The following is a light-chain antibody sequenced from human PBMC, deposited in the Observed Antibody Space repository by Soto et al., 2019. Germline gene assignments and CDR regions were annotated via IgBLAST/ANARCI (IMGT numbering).Light chain of an antibody. J-gene: IGKJ1*01. CDR2: AAS. CDR3: QQSYTSWWT. V-gene: IGKV1-39*01. Sequence: DIQMTQSPSSLSASVGDRVSITCRASQSISTHCTWYQQKPGKAPKLLIYAASSLQSWVPSRFTGSGSGTDFTLTISSLQPEDFATYYCQQSYTSWWTFGQGTKVELK. CDR1: QSISTH.